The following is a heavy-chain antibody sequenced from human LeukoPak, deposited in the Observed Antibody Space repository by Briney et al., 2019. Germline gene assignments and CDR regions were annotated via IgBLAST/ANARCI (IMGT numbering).Heavy chain of an antibody. V-gene: IGHV3-21*01. D-gene: IGHD6-19*01. CDR3: ARDLNFYSSGWYDC. CDR1: GFTFSSYS. Sequence: GGSLRLSCAASGFTFSSYSMNWVRQAPGKGLGWVSSISSSSSYIYYADSVKGRFTISRDNAKNSLYLQMNSLRAEDTAVYYCARDLNFYSSGWYDCWGQGTLVTVSS. CDR2: ISSSSSYI. J-gene: IGHJ5*01.